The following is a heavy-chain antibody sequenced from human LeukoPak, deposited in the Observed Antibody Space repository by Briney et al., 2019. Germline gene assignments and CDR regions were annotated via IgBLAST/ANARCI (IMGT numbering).Heavy chain of an antibody. Sequence: GGSLRLSCTASGFTFGDYAMSWVRQAPGKGLEWVGFIRSKAYGGTTEYVASVKGRFTISRDDSKSIAYLQMNSLKTEDTAVYYCAKLYGDYVGPFDYWGQGTLVTVSS. J-gene: IGHJ4*02. V-gene: IGHV3-49*04. CDR1: GFTFGDYA. D-gene: IGHD4-17*01. CDR2: IRSKAYGGTT. CDR3: AKLYGDYVGPFDY.